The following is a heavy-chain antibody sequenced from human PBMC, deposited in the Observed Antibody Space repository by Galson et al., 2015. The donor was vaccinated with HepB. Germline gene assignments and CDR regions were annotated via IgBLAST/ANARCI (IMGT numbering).Heavy chain of an antibody. V-gene: IGHV3-30-3*01. CDR1: GFTFSSYA. CDR3: ARDFHPRSIVVVPYGAFDI. CDR2: ISYDGSNK. Sequence: SLRLSCAASGFTFSSYAMHWVRQAPGKGLEWVAVISYDGSNKYYADSVKGRFTISRDNSKNTLYLQMNSLRAEDTAVYYCARDFHPRSIVVVPYGAFDIWGQGTMVTVSS. D-gene: IGHD3-22*01. J-gene: IGHJ3*02.